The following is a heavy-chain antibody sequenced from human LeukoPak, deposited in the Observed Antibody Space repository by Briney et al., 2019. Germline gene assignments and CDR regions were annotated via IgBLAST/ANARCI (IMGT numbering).Heavy chain of an antibody. Sequence: ASVKVSCKASGYTFTSYYMHWVRQAPGQGLEWMGIINPSGGSTSYAQKFQGGVTMTRDTSTSTVYMELSSLRSEDTAVYYCARDVRFLEWLSYNWFVPWGQGTLVTVSS. CDR3: ARDVRFLEWLSYNWFVP. CDR1: GYTFTSYY. CDR2: INPSGGST. D-gene: IGHD3-3*01. J-gene: IGHJ5*02. V-gene: IGHV1-46*01.